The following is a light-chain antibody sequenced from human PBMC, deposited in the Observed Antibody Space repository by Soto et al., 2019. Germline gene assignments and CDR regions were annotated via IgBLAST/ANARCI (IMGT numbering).Light chain of an antibody. J-gene: IGKJ1*01. V-gene: IGKV2-28*01. CDR3: MQALQSRT. CDR1: QSLLYSNGYNY. Sequence: DIVMTQSPLSLPVTPGEPASISCRSSQSLLYSNGYNYLDWYLQKPGQSPQLLIYLGFNRASGVPDRLSGSGSGTDFTLKISRVEAEDVGVYYCMQALQSRTFGQGTKVDIK. CDR2: LGF.